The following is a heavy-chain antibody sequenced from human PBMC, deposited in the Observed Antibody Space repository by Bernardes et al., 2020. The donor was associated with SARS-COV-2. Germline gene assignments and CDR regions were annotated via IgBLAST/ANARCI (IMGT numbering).Heavy chain of an antibody. Sequence: GGSLRLSCAASGFTVSSKYMSWVRQAPGKGLEWVSVIYSGGTTYYAESVKGRFTISRDNSKNTVYLQMNSLRAEDTAVYYCARRDPYFTDYYDSSGPFDYWGQGTLVTVSS. CDR3: ARRDPYFTDYYDSSGPFDY. D-gene: IGHD3-22*01. CDR2: IYSGGTT. V-gene: IGHV3-53*01. CDR1: GFTVSSKY. J-gene: IGHJ4*02.